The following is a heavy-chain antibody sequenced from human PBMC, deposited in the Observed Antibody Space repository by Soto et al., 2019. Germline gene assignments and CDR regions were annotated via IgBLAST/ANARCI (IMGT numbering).Heavy chain of an antibody. V-gene: IGHV4-31*03. D-gene: IGHD2-21*01. CDR3: ARVADSFPYSGMDV. CDR2: IYFTGST. J-gene: IGHJ6*02. CDR1: GASINSGGYY. Sequence: QVQLQESGPGLVKPSQTLSLTCTVSGASINSGGYYWSWIRQHPGKGLEWIGFIYFTGSTYYNPSLESRVTISIDASKKQFSLDLSSVTAADTAVYYCARVADSFPYSGMDVWGQGATVTVS.